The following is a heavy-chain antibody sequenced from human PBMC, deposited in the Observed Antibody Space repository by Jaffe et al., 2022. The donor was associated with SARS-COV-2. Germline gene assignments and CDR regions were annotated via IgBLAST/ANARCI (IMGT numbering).Heavy chain of an antibody. CDR2: VSPDNGDT. V-gene: IGHV1-3*01. CDR1: GYTFSAYT. D-gene: IGHD1-26*01. Sequence: QVQLVQSGAVMKKPGASVKVSCKASGYTFSAYTLHWVRQAPGQRLQWMGWVSPDNGDTKYSQKFQGRVSISRDTSASTASMLLSSLKSEDTAVYYCARWEAGTYHGAFDLWGQGTLVTVST. CDR3: ARWEAGTYHGAFDL. J-gene: IGHJ3*01.